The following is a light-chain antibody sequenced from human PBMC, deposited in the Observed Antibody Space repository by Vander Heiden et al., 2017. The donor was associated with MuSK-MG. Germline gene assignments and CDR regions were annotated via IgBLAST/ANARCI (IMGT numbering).Light chain of an antibody. Sequence: QVVLTQSPSASASLGASVKLTCTLSSGHRHYVISWHQQQPEKGPRFLMKVHSNGTHNKGDGIPDRFSGSSSGAERYVTISSLQSEDEADYYCQTWDSDIRVFGGGTKLTVV. V-gene: IGLV4-69*01. CDR1: SGHRHYV. CDR2: VHSNGTH. J-gene: IGLJ3*02. CDR3: QTWDSDIRV.